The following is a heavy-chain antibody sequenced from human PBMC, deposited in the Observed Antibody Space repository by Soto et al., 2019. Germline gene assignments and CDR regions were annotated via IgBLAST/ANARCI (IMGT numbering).Heavy chain of an antibody. CDR1: GGTFSSYA. CDR3: ARDLGNHDFWSGYYPPDGMDV. J-gene: IGHJ6*02. V-gene: IGHV1-69*13. D-gene: IGHD3-3*01. Sequence: SVKVSCKASGGTFSSYAISWVRQAPGQGLEWMGGIIPIFGTANYAQKFQGRVTITADESTSTAYMELSSLRSEDTAVYYCARDLGNHDFWSGYYPPDGMDVWGQGTTVTVSS. CDR2: IIPIFGTA.